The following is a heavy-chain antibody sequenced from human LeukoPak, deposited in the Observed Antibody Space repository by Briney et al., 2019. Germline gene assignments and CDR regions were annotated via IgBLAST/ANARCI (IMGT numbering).Heavy chain of an antibody. CDR1: GYSISSGYY. J-gene: IGHJ4*02. CDR2: IYHSGST. Sequence: PSETLSLTCAVSGYSISSGYYWGWSRQPPGKGLEWIGSIYHSGSTYYNPSLKRRVTISVHTSKNQFSLKLSSVTAADTAVYYCARLRYYYDSSSGYYFDYWGQGTLVTVSS. D-gene: IGHD3-22*01. CDR3: ARLRYYYDSSSGYYFDY. V-gene: IGHV4-38-2*01.